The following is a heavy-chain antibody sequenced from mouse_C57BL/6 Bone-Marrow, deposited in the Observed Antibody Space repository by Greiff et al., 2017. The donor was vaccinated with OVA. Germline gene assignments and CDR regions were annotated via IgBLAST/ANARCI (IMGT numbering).Heavy chain of an antibody. CDR1: GFTFSDYG. CDR2: ISSGSSTT. J-gene: IGHJ4*01. CDR3: AKDLSYAMDY. V-gene: IGHV5-17*01. Sequence: EVQLVESGGGLVKPGGSLKLSCAASGFTFSDYGMHWVRQDPGKGLEWVAYISSGSSTTYYADKMKGRSTISRDNAKNTPFLQLTSLKSEDTAMYCCAKDLSYAMDYWGQGTSVTVSS. D-gene: IGHD6-2*01.